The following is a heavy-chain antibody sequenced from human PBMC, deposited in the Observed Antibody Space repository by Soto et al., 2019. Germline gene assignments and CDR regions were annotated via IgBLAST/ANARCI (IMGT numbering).Heavy chain of an antibody. CDR3: AKEGDSSWVTVNYYYYYGMDV. D-gene: IGHD6-13*01. V-gene: IGHV3-30*18. CDR1: GFTFSSYG. Sequence: GGSLRLSCAASGFTFSSYGMHWVRQAPGKGLEWVAVISYDGSNKYYADSVKGRFTISGDNSKNTLYLQMNSLRAEDTAVYYCAKEGDSSWVTVNYYYYYGMDVWGRGTTVTVSS. J-gene: IGHJ6*02. CDR2: ISYDGSNK.